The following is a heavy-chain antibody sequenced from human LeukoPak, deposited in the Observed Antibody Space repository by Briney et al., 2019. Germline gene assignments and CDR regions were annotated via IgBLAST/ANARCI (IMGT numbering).Heavy chain of an antibody. CDR1: GGTFIGYA. CDR2: ITPIFGTA. Sequence: ASVKVSCKASGGTFIGYAISWVRQAPGQGLEWMGGITPIFGTANYAQKLQGKVTITADESTSTAYMELSSLRSEDTAVYYCARGWDYDSGGRPTAYVYWGQGTLVSVSS. J-gene: IGHJ4*02. V-gene: IGHV1-69*13. CDR3: ARGWDYDSGGRPTAYVY. D-gene: IGHD3-22*01.